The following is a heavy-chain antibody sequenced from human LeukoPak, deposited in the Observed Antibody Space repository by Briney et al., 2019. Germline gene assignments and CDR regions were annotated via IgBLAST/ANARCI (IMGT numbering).Heavy chain of an antibody. CDR1: GFSVSSNY. V-gene: IGHV3-30*18. D-gene: IGHD6-19*01. CDR3: ANGGSYSSGRYGY. CDR2: ISYDGSDK. Sequence: GGSLRLSCAASGFSVSSNYMSWVRQAPGKGLEWVTVISYDGSDKYYVDSVKGRFTISRDNSKNTLYLQMNSLRAEDTAVYYCANGGSYSSGRYGYWGQGTLVTVSP. J-gene: IGHJ4*02.